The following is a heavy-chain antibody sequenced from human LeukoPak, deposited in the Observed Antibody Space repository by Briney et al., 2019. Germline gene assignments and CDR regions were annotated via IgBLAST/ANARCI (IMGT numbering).Heavy chain of an antibody. D-gene: IGHD6-13*01. CDR2: IYYSGST. V-gene: IGHV4-39*07. Sequence: SETLSLTCTVSGGSISSSSYYWGWIRQPPGKGLEWIGSIYYSGSTYYNPSLKSRVTISVDTSKNQFSLKLSSVTAADTAVYYCARGGGAAAGSGYYFDYWGQGTLVTVSS. J-gene: IGHJ4*02. CDR3: ARGGGAAAGSGYYFDY. CDR1: GGSISSSSYY.